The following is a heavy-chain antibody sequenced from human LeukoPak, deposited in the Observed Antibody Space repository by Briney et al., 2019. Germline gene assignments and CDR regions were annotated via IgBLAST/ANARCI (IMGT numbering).Heavy chain of an antibody. V-gene: IGHV1-8*01. Sequence: ASVKVSCKASGYTFTSYDINWVRQATGQGLEWMGWMNPNSGNTGYAQKFQGRVTMTRNTSISTAYMELSSLRSEDAAVYYCARLYCGGDCYSGGWFDPWGQGTLVTVSS. J-gene: IGHJ5*02. CDR3: ARLYCGGDCYSGGWFDP. CDR2: MNPNSGNT. D-gene: IGHD2-21*02. CDR1: GYTFTSYD.